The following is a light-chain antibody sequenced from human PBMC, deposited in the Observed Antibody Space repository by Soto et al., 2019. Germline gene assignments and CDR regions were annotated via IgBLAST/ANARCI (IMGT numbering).Light chain of an antibody. CDR2: GAS. J-gene: IGKJ1*01. Sequence: EIVLLQFPGTLSLSTGERATLSCRASQSVSSSYLAWYQQKPGQAPRLLIYGASSRATGIPDRFSGSGSGTDFTLTISRLEPEDFAVYYCQQYGSSPRTFGQGTKVDIK. V-gene: IGKV3-20*01. CDR3: QQYGSSPRT. CDR1: QSVSSSY.